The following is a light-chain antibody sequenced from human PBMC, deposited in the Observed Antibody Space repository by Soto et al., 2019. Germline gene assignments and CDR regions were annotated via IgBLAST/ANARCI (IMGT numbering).Light chain of an antibody. CDR2: EVS. Sequence: QSALTQPASVSGSPGQSITISCTGTSSDVGSYNLVSWYQHHPGKAPKLMIYEVSKRPSGVSDRFSDSKSGNTASLTISGLQAEDEADYYCCSYAGSSTYVLFGGGTKLTVL. J-gene: IGLJ2*01. V-gene: IGLV2-23*02. CDR3: CSYAGSSTYVL. CDR1: SSDVGSYNL.